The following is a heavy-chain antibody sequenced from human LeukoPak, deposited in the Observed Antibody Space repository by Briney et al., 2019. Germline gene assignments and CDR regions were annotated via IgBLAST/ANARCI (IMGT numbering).Heavy chain of an antibody. V-gene: IGHV3-7*03. CDR1: GFTFSSYW. D-gene: IGHD1-26*01. J-gene: IGHJ4*02. CDR2: IKQDGSEK. Sequence: PGGSLRLSCAASGFTFSSYWMNWVRQAPGKGLEWVANIKQDGSEKYYVDSVKGRFTISRDNAKNSLYLQMNSLRAEDTAVYYCARVVVGATMDYWGQGTLVTVSS. CDR3: ARVVVGATMDY.